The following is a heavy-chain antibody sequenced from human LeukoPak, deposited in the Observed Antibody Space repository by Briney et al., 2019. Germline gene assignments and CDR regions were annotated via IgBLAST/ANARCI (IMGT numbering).Heavy chain of an antibody. CDR3: ARDPDYYDSSGYYQGAFDI. J-gene: IGHJ3*02. CDR1: GYSISSGYY. V-gene: IGHV4-38-2*02. D-gene: IGHD3-22*01. CDR2: IYHSGST. Sequence: PSETLSLTCAVSGYSISSGYYWGWIRQPPGKGLEWIGSIYHSGSTHYNPSLKSRVTISVDTSKNQFSLKLSSVTAADTAVYYCARDPDYYDSSGYYQGAFDIWGQGTMVTVSS.